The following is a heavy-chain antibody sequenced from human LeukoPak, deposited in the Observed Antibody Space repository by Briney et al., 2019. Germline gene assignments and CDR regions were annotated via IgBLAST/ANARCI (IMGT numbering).Heavy chain of an antibody. J-gene: IGHJ3*02. CDR1: GYTFTNYF. V-gene: IGHV1-46*01. Sequence: ASVTVSFMGSGYTFTNYFMHWVRQAPGQGREGMGIINPSDGRTTYAQKFQGRVTMTRDTTTSTVYMEMRSQRSEDTAVYYCARGSGSGNYYDAFNSWGQGTRVTVS. D-gene: IGHD3-10*01. CDR3: ARGSGSGNYYDAFNS. CDR2: INPSDGRT.